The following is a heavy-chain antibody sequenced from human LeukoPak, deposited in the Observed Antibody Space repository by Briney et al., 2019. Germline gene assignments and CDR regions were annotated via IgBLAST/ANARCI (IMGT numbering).Heavy chain of an antibody. CDR3: ARALGDDFWSGYYWDY. V-gene: IGHV1-69*06. D-gene: IGHD3-3*01. CDR2: IIPIFGTA. CDR1: GGTFSSYA. J-gene: IGHJ4*02. Sequence: SVKVSCKASGGTFSSYAISWVRQAPGQGLEWMGGIIPIFGTANYAQKFQGRVTITADKSTSTAYMELSSLRSEDTAVYYCARALGDDFWSGYYWDYWGQGTLVTVSS.